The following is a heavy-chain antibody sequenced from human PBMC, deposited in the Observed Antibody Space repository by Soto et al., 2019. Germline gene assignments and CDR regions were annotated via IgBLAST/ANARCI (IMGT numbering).Heavy chain of an antibody. CDR1: GFSFSYYG. Sequence: QVHLVESGGGVAQPGRSLRLSCVASGFSFSYYGMHWVRQAPGTGLDWVATILSDGRNEYYADSVKGRFTIYRDNSKNTVYLQRDSLRGDDTAVYYCAKDWGDGKNPIEHLGEGTLVTFSS. J-gene: IGHJ1*01. CDR3: AKDWGDGKNPIEH. D-gene: IGHD7-27*01. V-gene: IGHV3-30*18. CDR2: ILSDGRNE.